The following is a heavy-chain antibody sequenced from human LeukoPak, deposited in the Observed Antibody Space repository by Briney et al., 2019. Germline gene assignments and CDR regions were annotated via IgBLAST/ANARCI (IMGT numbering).Heavy chain of an antibody. D-gene: IGHD6-13*01. CDR3: ARGVAAAGIGPYYFDY. CDR2: INHSGST. V-gene: IGHV4-34*01. J-gene: IGHJ4*02. CDR1: GGSFSGYY. Sequence: PSETLSLTCAVYGGSFSGYYWSWIRQPPGKGLEWIGEINHSGSTNYNPSLKSRVTISVDTSKNQFSLKLSSVTAADTAVHYCARGVAAAGIGPYYFDYWGQGTLVTVSS.